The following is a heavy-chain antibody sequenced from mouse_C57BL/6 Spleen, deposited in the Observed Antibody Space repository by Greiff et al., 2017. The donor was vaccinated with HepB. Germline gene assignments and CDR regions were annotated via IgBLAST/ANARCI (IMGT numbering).Heavy chain of an antibody. V-gene: IGHV1-72*01. Sequence: QVHVKQPGAELVKPGASVKLSCKASGYTFTSYWMHWVKQRPGRGLEWIGRIDPNSGGTKYNEKFKSKATLTVDKPSSTAYMQLSSLTSEDSAVYYCARWAGILHYFDYWGQGTTLTVSS. J-gene: IGHJ2*01. CDR1: GYTFTSYW. CDR2: IDPNSGGT. D-gene: IGHD3-3*01. CDR3: ARWAGILHYFDY.